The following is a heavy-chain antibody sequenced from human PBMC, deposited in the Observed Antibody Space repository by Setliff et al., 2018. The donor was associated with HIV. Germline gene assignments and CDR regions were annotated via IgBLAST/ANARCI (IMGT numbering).Heavy chain of an antibody. CDR1: GGSISSHY. V-gene: IGHV4-4*07. D-gene: IGHD2-15*01. Sequence: SETLSLTCTVSGGSISSHYWSWIRQPAGKALEWIGRIYTSGSTNYNPSLESRISISLDTSKNQFSLKLTSVTAADTAVYYCAREAAHCSGDTCQFTFDSWG. J-gene: IGHJ4*01. CDR2: IYTSGST. CDR3: AREAAHCSGDTCQFTFDS.